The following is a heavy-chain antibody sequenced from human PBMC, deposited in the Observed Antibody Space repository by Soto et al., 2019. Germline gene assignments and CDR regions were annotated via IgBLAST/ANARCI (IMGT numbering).Heavy chain of an antibody. CDR2: ISSSSSYI. D-gene: IGHD2-15*01. V-gene: IGHV3-21*01. CDR1: GFTFSSYS. J-gene: IGHJ3*02. CDR3: AILPGYCSGGSCYQHAFDI. Sequence: GGSLRLSCAASGFTFSSYSMNWVRQAPGKGLEWVSSISSSSSYIYYADSVKGRFTISRDNAKNSLYLQMNSLRAEDTAVYYCAILPGYCSGGSCYQHAFDIWGQGTMVTVSS.